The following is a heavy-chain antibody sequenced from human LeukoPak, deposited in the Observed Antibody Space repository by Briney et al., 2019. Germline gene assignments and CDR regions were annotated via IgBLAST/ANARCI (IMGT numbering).Heavy chain of an antibody. CDR1: GFTFSSYS. CDR3: AKDGDYWGSIATGHSDY. J-gene: IGHJ4*02. D-gene: IGHD7-27*01. V-gene: IGHV3-48*01. Sequence: GGSLRLSCAASGFTFSSYSMNWVRQAPGKGLEWVSYISSSSSTIYYADSVKGRFTISRDNSKNTLYLQMNSLRAENTAVYYCAKDGDYWGSIATGHSDYWGQGTLVTVSS. CDR2: ISSSSSTI.